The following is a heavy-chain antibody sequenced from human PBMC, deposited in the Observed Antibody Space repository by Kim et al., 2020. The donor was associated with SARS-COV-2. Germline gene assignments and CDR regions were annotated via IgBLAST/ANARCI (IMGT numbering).Heavy chain of an antibody. CDR3: TTDPPLLSYCTNGVCADDAFDI. CDR1: GFTFSNAW. V-gene: IGHV3-15*01. J-gene: IGHJ3*02. CDR2: IKSKTDGGTT. D-gene: IGHD2-8*01. Sequence: GGSLRLSCAASGFTFSNAWMSWVRQAPGKGLEWVGRIKSKTDGGTTDYAAPVKGRFTISRDDSKNTLYLQMNSLKTEDTAVYYCTTDPPLLSYCTNGVCADDAFDIWGQGTMVTVSS.